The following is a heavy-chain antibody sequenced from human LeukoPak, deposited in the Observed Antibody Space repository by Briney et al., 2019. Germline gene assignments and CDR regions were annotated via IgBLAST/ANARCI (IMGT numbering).Heavy chain of an antibody. CDR2: ISSSSSTI. Sequence: GSLRLSCAASGFTFSSYSMNWVRQAPGKGLEWVSYISSSSSTIYYAHSVKGRFTISRTNAKNVLYLQMHSLRAEDTAVYSCARAYSSGWYTPFFDYWGQGTLVTVSS. V-gene: IGHV3-48*01. D-gene: IGHD6-19*01. J-gene: IGHJ4*02. CDR3: ARAYSSGWYTPFFDY. CDR1: GFTFSSYS.